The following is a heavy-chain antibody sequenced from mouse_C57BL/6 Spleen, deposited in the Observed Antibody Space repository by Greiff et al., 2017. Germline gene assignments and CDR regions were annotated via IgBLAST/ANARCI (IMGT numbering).Heavy chain of an antibody. J-gene: IGHJ1*03. D-gene: IGHD4-1*01. Sequence: VQLQQSGPELVKPGASVKLSCKASGYTFTSYEINWVKQRPGQGLEWIGCIYPRDGSTKYNEKFKGKATLAVDTSSSTAYMELHSLTSEDSAVYFCAGTGTRYFGVWGTGTTVTVSS. V-gene: IGHV1-85*01. CDR1: GYTFTSYE. CDR2: IYPRDGST. CDR3: AGTGTRYFGV.